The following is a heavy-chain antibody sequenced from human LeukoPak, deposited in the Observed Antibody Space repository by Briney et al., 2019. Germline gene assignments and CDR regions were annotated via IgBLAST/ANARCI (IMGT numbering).Heavy chain of an antibody. CDR1: GYSFSTHW. V-gene: IGHV1-46*01. J-gene: IGHJ5*02. Sequence: ASVRVSCKASGYSFSTHWMHWVRQAPGQGLEWMGIINPSGGFTSYAQRLQGRVTVTRDMSTSTVYMELSNLRAEDTAVYYCARAQLHYGARGWFDPWGQGTLVTVSS. CDR2: INPSGGFT. D-gene: IGHD4-17*01. CDR3: ARAQLHYGARGWFDP.